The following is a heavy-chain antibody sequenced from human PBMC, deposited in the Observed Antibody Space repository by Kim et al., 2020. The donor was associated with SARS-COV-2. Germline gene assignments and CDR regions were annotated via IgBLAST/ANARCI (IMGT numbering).Heavy chain of an antibody. D-gene: IGHD6-13*01. J-gene: IGHJ5*02. CDR2: IWYDGSNK. Sequence: GGSLRLSCAASGFTFSSYGMHWVRQAPGKGLEWVAVIWYDGSNKYYADSVKGRFTISRDNSKNTLYLQMNSLRAEDTAVYYCAREPPLTSSSWYHEFDPWGQGTLVTVSS. CDR3: AREPPLTSSSWYHEFDP. V-gene: IGHV3-33*01. CDR1: GFTFSSYG.